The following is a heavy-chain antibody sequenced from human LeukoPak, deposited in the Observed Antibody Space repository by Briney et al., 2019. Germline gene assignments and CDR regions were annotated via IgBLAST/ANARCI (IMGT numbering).Heavy chain of an antibody. Sequence: GASVKVSCKASGYTFTGYYMYWVRQAPGHGLEWMGRINPNRGGTNYAQKLQGRVTMTRDTSISTAYMELSRLRSDDTAVYYCARGWHAQYNWFDPWGQGTLVTVSS. J-gene: IGHJ5*02. D-gene: IGHD6-13*01. CDR2: INPNRGGT. CDR1: GYTFTGYY. CDR3: ARGWHAQYNWFDP. V-gene: IGHV1-2*06.